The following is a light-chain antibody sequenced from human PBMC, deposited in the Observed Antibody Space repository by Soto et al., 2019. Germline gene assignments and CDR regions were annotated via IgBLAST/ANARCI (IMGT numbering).Light chain of an antibody. V-gene: IGLV2-14*01. J-gene: IGLJ1*01. Sequence: QSPLTQPAAVSGSPGQSITISCTGTSSDVGGYNYDSWYQQHPGKAPKLMIYDVSNRPSGVSNRFSGTKSGNTVSLTISGLQAGDEADYYCSSYTSSSTLLYVFGTGTKLTVL. CDR1: SSDVGGYNY. CDR3: SSYTSSSTLLYV. CDR2: DVS.